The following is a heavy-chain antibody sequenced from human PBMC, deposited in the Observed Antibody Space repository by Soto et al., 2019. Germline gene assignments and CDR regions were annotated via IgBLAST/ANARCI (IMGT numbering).Heavy chain of an antibody. CDR1: GFTFSSYS. Sequence: GGSLRLSCAASGFTFSSYSMNWVRQAPGKGLEWVSSISSSSSYIYYADSVKGRFTISRDNAKNSLYLQMNSLRAEDTAVYYCARAQVATTVTTYYFDYWGQGTLVTVSS. CDR2: ISSSSSYI. D-gene: IGHD4-17*01. CDR3: ARAQVATTVTTYYFDY. V-gene: IGHV3-21*01. J-gene: IGHJ4*02.